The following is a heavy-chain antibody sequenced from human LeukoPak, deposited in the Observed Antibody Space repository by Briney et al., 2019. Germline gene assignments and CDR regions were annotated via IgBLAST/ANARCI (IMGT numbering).Heavy chain of an antibody. D-gene: IGHD3-3*01. CDR2: IIPVFGTP. J-gene: IGHJ4*02. V-gene: IGHV1-69*06. CDR3: ARERLARFPYFDY. Sequence: PGASVKVSCKTSGGTFSNSGISWVREAPGQGPEWMGGIIPVFGTPNYAQKFQGRLTITADRSTTTAYMELSSLTSDDTAVYYCARERLARFPYFDYWGQGTLVAVSS. CDR1: GGTFSNSG.